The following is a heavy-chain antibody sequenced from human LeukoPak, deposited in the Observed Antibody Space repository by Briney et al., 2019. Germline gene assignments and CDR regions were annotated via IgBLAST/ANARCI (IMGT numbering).Heavy chain of an antibody. Sequence: SETLSLTCTVSGGSISSYYWSWIRQPPGKGLEWIGYIYYSGSTNYNPSLKSRVTISVDTSKNQFSLKLSSVTAADTAVYYCAREGSSGWCRDAFDIWGQGTMVTVSS. CDR3: AREGSSGWCRDAFDI. CDR1: GGSISSYY. D-gene: IGHD6-19*01. J-gene: IGHJ3*02. V-gene: IGHV4-59*01. CDR2: IYYSGST.